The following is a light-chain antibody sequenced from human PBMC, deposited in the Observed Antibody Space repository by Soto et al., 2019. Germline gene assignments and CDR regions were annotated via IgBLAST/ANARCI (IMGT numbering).Light chain of an antibody. CDR3: SSYTSGSTVV. V-gene: IGLV2-14*01. Sequence: QSVLTQPASVSGSPGQSITISCTGTSSDVGGYNYVSWYQQHPGKAPKLMIYDVSNRPSGVSNRLSGSKSGNTASLTISGLQAEEEADYYCSSYTSGSTVVFGGGTTLTVL. CDR2: DVS. CDR1: SSDVGGYNY. J-gene: IGLJ2*01.